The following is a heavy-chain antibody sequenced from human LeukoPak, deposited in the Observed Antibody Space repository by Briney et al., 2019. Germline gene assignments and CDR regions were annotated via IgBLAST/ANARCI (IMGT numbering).Heavy chain of an antibody. V-gene: IGHV1-2*02. J-gene: IGHJ4*02. CDR1: GYTFTVNY. D-gene: IGHD2-15*01. Sequence: ASVKVSCKASGYTFTVNYIHWVRQAPGQGLEWMGWINPNSGGTKYAQKFQGRFTISRDNAKNSLYLQMNSLRAEDTAVYYCARALDSSSSRYQPFAYWGQGTLVTVSP. CDR3: ARALDSSSSRYQPFAY. CDR2: INPNSGGT.